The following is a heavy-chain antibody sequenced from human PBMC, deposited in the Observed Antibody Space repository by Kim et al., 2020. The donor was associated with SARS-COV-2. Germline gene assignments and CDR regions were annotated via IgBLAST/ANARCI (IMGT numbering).Heavy chain of an antibody. J-gene: IGHJ4*02. CDR3: ATLYSSGWYSYFDY. D-gene: IGHD6-19*01. Sequence: EDSVKGRFTNSRDNAKNSLYLPMNSLRAEDTALYYCATLYSSGWYSYFDYWGQGTLVTVSS. V-gene: IGHV3-9*01.